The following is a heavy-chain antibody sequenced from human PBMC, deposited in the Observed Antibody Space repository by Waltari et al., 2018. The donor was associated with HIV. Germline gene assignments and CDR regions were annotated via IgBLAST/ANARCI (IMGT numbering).Heavy chain of an antibody. D-gene: IGHD3-22*01. Sequence: EVQLLESGGGLVQPGGSLRLSCAASGFTFSSYAMSWVRQAPGKGLEWVSAIIGSGGSTYYADSVKGRFTISRDKSKNTLYLQMNSLRAEDTAVYYCAKEEAGSSGYYYWGQGTLVTVSS. CDR3: AKEEAGSSGYYY. V-gene: IGHV3-23*01. CDR1: GFTFSSYA. CDR2: IIGSGGST. J-gene: IGHJ4*02.